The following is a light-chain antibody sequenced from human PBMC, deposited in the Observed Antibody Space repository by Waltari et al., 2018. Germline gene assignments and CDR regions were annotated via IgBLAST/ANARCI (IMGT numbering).Light chain of an antibody. V-gene: IGKV3-20*01. CDR1: ESVSRA. J-gene: IGKJ1*01. CDR3: QHYLRLPVT. Sequence: EIALTQSPGTLSLSVGERATDSCRASESVSRALTWYQQKPGQAPRLLIYGASTRATGIPDRFSGSGSGTDFSLTISRLEPDDFAVYYCQHYLRLPVTFGQGTTVEI. CDR2: GAS.